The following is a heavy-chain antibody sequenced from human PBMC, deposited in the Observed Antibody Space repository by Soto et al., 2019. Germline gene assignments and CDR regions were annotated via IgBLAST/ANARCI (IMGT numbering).Heavy chain of an antibody. J-gene: IGHJ3*02. V-gene: IGHV3-30*18. CDR1: GFTFSSYG. Sequence: QVQLVESGGGVVQPGRSLRLSCAASGFTFSSYGMHWVRQAPGKGLEWVAVISYDGSNKYYADSVKGRFTISRDNSKNTLYLQMNSLRAEDTAVYYCAKPQYYESSDHGLGHDAFDIWGQGTMVTVSS. CDR2: ISYDGSNK. D-gene: IGHD3-22*01. CDR3: AKPQYYESSDHGLGHDAFDI.